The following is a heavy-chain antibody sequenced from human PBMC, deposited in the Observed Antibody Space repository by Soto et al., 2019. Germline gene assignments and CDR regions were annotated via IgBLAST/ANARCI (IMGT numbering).Heavy chain of an antibody. J-gene: IGHJ5*02. CDR3: ARHPERIAEIGWFDP. CDR1: GFTFSDYY. CDR2: ISSSSSTI. Sequence: NPGGSLRLSCAASGFTFSDYYMSWIRQAPGKGLEWVSYISSSSSTIYYADSVKGRFTISRDNAKNSLYLQMNSLRAEDTAVYYCARHPERIAEIGWFDPWGQGTLVTVSS. D-gene: IGHD6-13*01. V-gene: IGHV3-11*04.